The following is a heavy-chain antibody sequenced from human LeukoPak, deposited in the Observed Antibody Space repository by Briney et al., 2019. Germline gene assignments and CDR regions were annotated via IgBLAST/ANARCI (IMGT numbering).Heavy chain of an antibody. CDR1: GYTFTSYG. V-gene: IGHV1-18*01. CDR3: ARDLGLRYFDWLLWGWFDP. Sequence: AASVKVSCKASGYTFTSYGISWVRQAPGQGLEWMGWISAYNGNTNYAQKFQGRVTITADESTSTAYMELSSLRSEDTAVYYCARDLGLRYFDWLLWGWFDPWGQGALVTVSS. D-gene: IGHD3-9*01. CDR2: ISAYNGNT. J-gene: IGHJ5*02.